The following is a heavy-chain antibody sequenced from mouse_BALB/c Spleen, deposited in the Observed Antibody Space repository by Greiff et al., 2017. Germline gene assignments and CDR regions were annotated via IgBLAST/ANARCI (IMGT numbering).Heavy chain of an antibody. CDR1: GFTFSSYA. J-gene: IGHJ3*01. CDR3: ARDGITTAWFAY. Sequence: EVQGVESGGGLVKPGGSLKLSCAASGFTFSSYAMSWVRQSPEKRLEWVAEISSGGSYTYYPDTVTGRFTISRDNAKNTLYLEMSSLRSEDTAMYYCARDGITTAWFAYWGQGTLVTVSA. V-gene: IGHV5-9-4*01. CDR2: ISSGGSYT. D-gene: IGHD2-4*01.